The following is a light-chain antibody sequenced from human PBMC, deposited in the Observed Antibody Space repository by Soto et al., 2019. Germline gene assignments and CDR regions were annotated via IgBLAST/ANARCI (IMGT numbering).Light chain of an antibody. CDR2: GAS. Sequence: EIVLTQSPGTLSLSPGERATLSCRASQSVSSNYLAWYQQKPGQAPRPLIYGASSRATGIPDRFSGSGAGTDFTLTIIRLESEDFAVYYCQQYGSSPWTFGHGTKVDIK. V-gene: IGKV3-20*01. J-gene: IGKJ1*01. CDR3: QQYGSSPWT. CDR1: QSVSSNY.